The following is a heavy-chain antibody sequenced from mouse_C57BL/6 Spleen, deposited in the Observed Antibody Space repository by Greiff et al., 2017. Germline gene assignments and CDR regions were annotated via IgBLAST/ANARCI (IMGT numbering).Heavy chain of an antibody. D-gene: IGHD1-1*01. CDR3: ARGIGTTVVAPFAY. V-gene: IGHV1-64*01. CDR1: GYTFTSYW. J-gene: IGHJ3*01. CDR2: IHPNSGST. Sequence: VQLQQPGAELVKPGASVKLSCKASGYTFTSYWMHWVKQRPGQGLEWIGMIHPNSGSTNYNEKFKSKATLTVDKSSSTAYMQLSSLTSDDSAVYYGARGIGTTVVAPFAYWGQGTLVTVSA.